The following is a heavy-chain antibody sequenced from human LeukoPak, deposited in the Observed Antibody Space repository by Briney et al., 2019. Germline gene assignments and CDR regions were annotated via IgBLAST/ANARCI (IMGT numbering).Heavy chain of an antibody. Sequence: SETLSLTCTVSGGSISSSSDYWTWIRQPPGKGLEWIGNIGNVNHSGGRTYYNPSLKSRVTISVVTSMNQFSLRLYSVSAADTAVYYCARAEGATTIDYWGQGTLVTVSS. CDR3: ARAEGATTIDY. V-gene: IGHV4-39*07. CDR1: GGSISSSSDY. CDR2: IGNVNHSGGRT. D-gene: IGHD1-26*01. J-gene: IGHJ4*02.